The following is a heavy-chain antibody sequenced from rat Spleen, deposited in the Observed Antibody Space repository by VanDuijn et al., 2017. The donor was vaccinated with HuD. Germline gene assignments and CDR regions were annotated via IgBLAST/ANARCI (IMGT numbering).Heavy chain of an antibody. V-gene: IGHV5-29*01. D-gene: IGHD5-1*01. CDR1: GFTFSDYY. Sequence: EVQLVESDGGLVQPGRSLKLSCAASGFTFSDYYMAWVRQAPTKGLEWVATISYEGSSTYYGDSVKGRFTISRDNAKSTLYLQMDSLRSDYTATYFCSSHPQLGAFWYFDFLSPGTMVTVSP. CDR3: SSHPQLGAFWYFDF. CDR2: ISYEGSST. J-gene: IGHJ1*01.